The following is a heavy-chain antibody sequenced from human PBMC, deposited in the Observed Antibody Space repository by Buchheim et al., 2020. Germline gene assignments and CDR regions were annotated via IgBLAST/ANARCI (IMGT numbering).Heavy chain of an antibody. Sequence: EVQLVESGGGVVQPGGSLRLSCAASGFTFDDFAMHWVRQAPGKGLEWVSLIKGGDDRTYYADSVKGRFTISRDNSKNSLFLQMNSLTTEDSAIYYCATKGASGYYMDVWGKGTT. CDR3: ATKGASGYYMDV. CDR2: IKGGDDRT. J-gene: IGHJ6*03. D-gene: IGHD1-26*01. CDR1: GFTFDDFA. V-gene: IGHV3-43*02.